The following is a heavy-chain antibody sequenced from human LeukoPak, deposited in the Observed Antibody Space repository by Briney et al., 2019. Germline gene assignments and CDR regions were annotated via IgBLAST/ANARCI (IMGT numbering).Heavy chain of an antibody. CDR2: ICYSCSN. Sequence: SETLSLTCTVSGGSISSYYWSWIRHPPGKGLEWIGYICYSCSNNYNPSLKSRATISVDTSKNQFSLKLSSVTAADTAVYYCASLGPAANYYYYGMDVWGQGTTVTVSS. V-gene: IGHV4-59*01. CDR1: GGSISSYY. CDR3: ASLGPAANYYYYGMDV. D-gene: IGHD2-2*01. J-gene: IGHJ6*02.